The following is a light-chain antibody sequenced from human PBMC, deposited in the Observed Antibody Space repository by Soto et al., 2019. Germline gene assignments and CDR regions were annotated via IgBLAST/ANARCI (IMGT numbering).Light chain of an antibody. J-gene: IGLJ2*01. V-gene: IGLV2-14*01. CDR3: SSYTSSSTRGVV. CDR2: DVS. CDR1: SSDVGGYNY. Sequence: QSALTQPASVSGSPGQSITISCTGTSSDVGGYNYVSWYQQHPGKAPKLMIYDVSNLPSGVSNRFSGSKSGNTASLTISGLQAEDEADYYCSSYTSSSTRGVVFGGGTKLTVL.